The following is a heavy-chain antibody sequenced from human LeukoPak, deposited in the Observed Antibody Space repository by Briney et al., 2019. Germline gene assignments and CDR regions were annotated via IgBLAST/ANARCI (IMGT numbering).Heavy chain of an antibody. CDR3: ARDYRFGGYKSLGDAFDI. Sequence: GGSLRLSCAASGSTFSSYSMNWVRQAPGKGLEWVSYISSSSSTIYYADSVKGRFTISRDNAKNSLYLQMNSLRAEGTAVYYCARDYRFGGYKSLGDAFDIWGQGTMVTVSS. CDR2: ISSSSSTI. D-gene: IGHD3-10*01. V-gene: IGHV3-48*01. CDR1: GSTFSSYS. J-gene: IGHJ3*02.